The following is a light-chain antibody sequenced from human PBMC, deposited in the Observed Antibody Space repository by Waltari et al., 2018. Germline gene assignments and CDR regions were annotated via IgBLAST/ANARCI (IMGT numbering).Light chain of an antibody. Sequence: SYELPPPPSVSGSPGQTASITCSGDKLGAEYACWYQQKPGQSPVLVIYQDSKRPSGIPERFSGSNSGNTATLTISGTQAMDEADYYCQAWDSSTVVFGGGTKLTVL. V-gene: IGLV3-1*01. CDR2: QDS. J-gene: IGLJ2*01. CDR3: QAWDSSTVV. CDR1: KLGAEY.